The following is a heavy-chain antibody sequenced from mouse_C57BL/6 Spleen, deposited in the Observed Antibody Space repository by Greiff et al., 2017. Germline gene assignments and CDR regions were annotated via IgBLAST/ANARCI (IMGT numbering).Heavy chain of an antibody. CDR2: IDPEDGDT. Sequence: VQLQQSGAELVRPGASVKLSCTASGFNIKDYYMHWVKQRPEQGLEWIGRIDPEDGDTEYAPKFQGKATLTADTSSNTAYLQLSSLTSEDAAVYYCTYCGNYEEVASFDYWGQGTTLTVSS. J-gene: IGHJ2*01. D-gene: IGHD2-1*01. CDR1: GFNIKDYY. CDR3: TYCGNYEEVASFDY. V-gene: IGHV14-1*01.